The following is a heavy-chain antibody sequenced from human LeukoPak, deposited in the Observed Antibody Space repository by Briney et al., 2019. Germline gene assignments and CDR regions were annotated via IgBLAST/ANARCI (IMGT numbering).Heavy chain of an antibody. V-gene: IGHV1-2*02. D-gene: IGHD3-22*01. CDR3: AREGDWQYYYDSSGPPTNFDY. Sequence: ASVKVSCKASGYTFTGYYMHWVRQAPGQGLEWMGWINPNSGGTNYAQKFQGRVTMTRDTSISTAYMELSRLRSDDMAVYYCAREGDWQYYYDSSGPPTNFDYWGQGTLVTVSS. J-gene: IGHJ4*02. CDR2: INPNSGGT. CDR1: GYTFTGYY.